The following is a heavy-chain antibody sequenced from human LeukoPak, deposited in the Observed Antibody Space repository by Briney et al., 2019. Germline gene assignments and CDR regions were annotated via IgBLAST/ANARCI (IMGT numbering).Heavy chain of an antibody. D-gene: IGHD3-10*01. Sequence: SETLSFTSAVYTFTIYGSNYVRRTRGHPREGMVWMSAYNGNTNSAQKLQGRVTMTTDTSTSTAYMELRSLRSDDTAVYCCGTLVWGGCGYWGQGTLVTVSS. V-gene: IGHV1-18*04. CDR3: GTLVWGGCGY. J-gene: IGHJ4*02. CDR1: VYTFTIYG. CDR2: MSAYNGNT.